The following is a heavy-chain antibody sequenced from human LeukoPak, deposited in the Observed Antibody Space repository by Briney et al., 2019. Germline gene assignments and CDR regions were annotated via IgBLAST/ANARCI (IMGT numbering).Heavy chain of an antibody. Sequence: SETLSLTCTVSGGSINSSDYYWGWIRQSPGRGLEWIGSIYYFGTTFYSVSLRSRVSISVDSYKNEVSLKLRSVNASDTGVYYCARHGGLPAVVEGFDPWGQGFLFSVSS. V-gene: IGHV4-39*01. CDR2: IYYFGTT. CDR3: ARHGGLPAVVEGFDP. D-gene: IGHD4-23*01. J-gene: IGHJ5*02. CDR1: GGSINSSDYY.